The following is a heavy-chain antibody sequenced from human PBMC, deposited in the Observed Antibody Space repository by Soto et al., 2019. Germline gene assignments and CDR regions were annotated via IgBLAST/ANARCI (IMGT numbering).Heavy chain of an antibody. CDR1: AASFSKYY. Sequence: PSETLSLTCTVSAASFSKYYWGWIRQPPGKGLEWIGYIYFNGNTNYNPSLKRRVTISIDTSKKQISLNLTSVTDADTAVYYCASVTFGGVVLAHWGQGTLVTVSS. V-gene: IGHV4-59*01. CDR2: IYFNGNT. J-gene: IGHJ4*02. CDR3: ASVTFGGVVLAH. D-gene: IGHD3-16*01.